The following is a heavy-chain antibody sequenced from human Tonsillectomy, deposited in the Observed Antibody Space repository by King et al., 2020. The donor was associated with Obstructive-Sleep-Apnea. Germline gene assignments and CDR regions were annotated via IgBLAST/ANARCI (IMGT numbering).Heavy chain of an antibody. CDR1: GFTFSTYG. V-gene: IGHV3-33*01. D-gene: IGHD1-14*01. CDR2: IWSDGSNT. CDR3: ARDGISGIDY. J-gene: IGHJ4*02. Sequence: VQLVESGGGVVQPGGSLRLSCAASGFTFSTYGLHWVRQAPGKGLEWVAFIWSDGSNTHYADSVKGRFTISRDTSKKTLYLQISSLRAEDTALYYCARDGISGIDYWGQGVLVTVSS.